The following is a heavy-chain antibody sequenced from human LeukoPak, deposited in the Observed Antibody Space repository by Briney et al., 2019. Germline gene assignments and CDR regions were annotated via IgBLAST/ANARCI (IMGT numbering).Heavy chain of an antibody. Sequence: ASVKVSCKASGYTFTGYYMHWVRQAPGQGLEWMGWINPNSGGTNYAQKLQGRVTMTRDTSISTAYMELSRLRSDDTAVYYCASVSGYSYGLDYWGQGTLVTVSS. CDR2: INPNSGGT. V-gene: IGHV1-2*02. CDR3: ASVSGYSYGLDY. D-gene: IGHD5-18*01. J-gene: IGHJ4*02. CDR1: GYTFTGYY.